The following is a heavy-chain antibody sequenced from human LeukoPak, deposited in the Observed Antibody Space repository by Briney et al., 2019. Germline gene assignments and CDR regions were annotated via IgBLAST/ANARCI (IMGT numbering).Heavy chain of an antibody. V-gene: IGHV4-61*02. Sequence: SETLSLTCTVSGGSISSGSYYWSWIRQPAGKGLEWIGRIYTSGSTNYNPSLKSRVTISVGTSKNQFSLKLSSVTAADTAVYYCAREKIADSSKDYWGQGTLVTVSS. J-gene: IGHJ4*02. CDR2: IYTSGST. CDR1: GGSISSGSYY. D-gene: IGHD3-22*01. CDR3: AREKIADSSKDY.